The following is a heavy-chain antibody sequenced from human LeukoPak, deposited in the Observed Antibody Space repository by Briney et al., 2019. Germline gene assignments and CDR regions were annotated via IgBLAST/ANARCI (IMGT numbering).Heavy chain of an antibody. CDR1: GFTFSSYA. J-gene: IGHJ4*02. CDR3: TTEAVYYDYVWGSYHVY. D-gene: IGHD3-16*02. CDR2: ISGSGGST. V-gene: IGHV3-23*01. Sequence: GGSLRLSYAASGFTFSSYAMSWVRQAPGKGLEWVSAISGSGGSTYYADSVKGRFTISRDNSKNMLYLQMNSLKTETTSLYYCTTEAVYYDYVWGSYHVYWGQGTLVTVSS.